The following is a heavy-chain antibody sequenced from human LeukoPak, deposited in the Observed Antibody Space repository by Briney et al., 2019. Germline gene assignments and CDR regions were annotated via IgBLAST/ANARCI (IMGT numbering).Heavy chain of an antibody. CDR3: ARLTPYSGSPLGDY. CDR1: GGSISSSSNF. V-gene: IGHV4-39*01. Sequence: SETLSLTCTVSGGSISSSSNFCGWIRQPPGKGLEWIGSISYSGSAYYNPSLKSRVTISGDTSKNQFSLKLSSVTAADTAVYYCARLTPYSGSPLGDYWGQGTLVTVSS. J-gene: IGHJ4*02. D-gene: IGHD1-26*01. CDR2: ISYSGSA.